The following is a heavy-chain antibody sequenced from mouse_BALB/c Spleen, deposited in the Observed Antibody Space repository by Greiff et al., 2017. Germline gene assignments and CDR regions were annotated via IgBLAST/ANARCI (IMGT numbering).Heavy chain of an antibody. Sequence: EVQVVESGGGLVKPGGSLKLSCAASGFAFSSYDMSWVRQTPEKRLEWVAYISSGGGSTYYPDTVKGRFTISRDNAKNTLYLQMSSLKSEDTAMYYCARHDGYGFAYWGQGTLVTVSA. V-gene: IGHV5-12-1*01. CDR1: GFAFSSYD. J-gene: IGHJ3*01. D-gene: IGHD1-2*01. CDR3: ARHDGYGFAY. CDR2: ISSGGGST.